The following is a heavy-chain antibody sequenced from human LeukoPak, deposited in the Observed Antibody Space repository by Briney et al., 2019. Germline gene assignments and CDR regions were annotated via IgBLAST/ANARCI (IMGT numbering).Heavy chain of an antibody. V-gene: IGHV3-30*03. J-gene: IGHJ4*02. CDR1: GFTFSTFA. D-gene: IGHD3-22*01. CDR2: ISSDGSNT. CDR3: DAHYHDSSGSYRDF. Sequence: PGGSLRLSCAASGFTFSTFAMRWVRQAPGRGLEWVADISSDGSNTYCADSVKGRFTLSRDNSKNTLYLQMNSLRTADSAVYYCDAHYHDSSGSYRDFWGQGTLVTVSS.